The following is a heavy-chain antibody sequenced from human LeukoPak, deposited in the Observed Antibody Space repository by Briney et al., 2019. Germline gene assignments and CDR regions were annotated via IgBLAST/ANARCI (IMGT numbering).Heavy chain of an antibody. Sequence: GGSLRLSCAASGFTFSSYSMNWVRQAPGKGLEWVANIKQDGSEKYYVDSVKGRFTISRDNAKNSLYLQMNSLRAEDTAVYYCARVTLMDAFDIWGQGTMVTVSS. D-gene: IGHD3-16*01. J-gene: IGHJ3*02. V-gene: IGHV3-7*01. CDR1: GFTFSSYS. CDR2: IKQDGSEK. CDR3: ARVTLMDAFDI.